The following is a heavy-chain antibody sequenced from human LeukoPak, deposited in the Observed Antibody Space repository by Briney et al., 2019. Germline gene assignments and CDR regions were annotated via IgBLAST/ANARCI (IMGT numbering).Heavy chain of an antibody. CDR2: ISSSSSTI. D-gene: IGHD6-13*01. J-gene: IGHJ4*02. CDR3: ARGRILYSSSWTDFDY. Sequence: GGSLRLSCAASGFTFSSYTMNWVRQAPGKGLEWVSSISSSSSTIYYADSVKGRFTISRDNAKNSLYLQMNSLRDEDTAVYYCARGRILYSSSWTDFDYWGQGTLVTVSS. V-gene: IGHV3-48*02. CDR1: GFTFSSYT.